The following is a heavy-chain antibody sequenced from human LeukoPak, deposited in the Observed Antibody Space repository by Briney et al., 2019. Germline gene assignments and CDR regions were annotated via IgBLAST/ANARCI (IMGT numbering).Heavy chain of an antibody. CDR1: GRGIIKK. V-gene: IGHV3-53*01. Sequence: GGSLRLSCVDLGGRGIIKKKSWVRQAPGKGLEWVSIVYSDDIRYYVDSVKGRFSISRDTSRNMLYLQMNSLRAEDTAVYYCTRDSTTIRFGYWGQGALVTVSS. D-gene: IGHD4-11*01. CDR3: TRDSTTIRFGY. CDR2: VYSDDIR. J-gene: IGHJ4*02.